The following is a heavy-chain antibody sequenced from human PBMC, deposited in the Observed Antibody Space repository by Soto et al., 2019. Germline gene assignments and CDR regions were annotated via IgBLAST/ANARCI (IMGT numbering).Heavy chain of an antibody. D-gene: IGHD3-10*01. CDR3: ARAREVRGVIGYYYYGMDV. Sequence: ASVKVSCKASGYTFTSYGISWVRQAPGQGLEWMGWISVYNGNTNYAQKLQGRVTMTTDTSTSTAYMELRSLRSDDTAVYYCARAREVRGVIGYYYYGMDVWGQGTTVPSP. CDR1: GYTFTSYG. J-gene: IGHJ6*02. CDR2: ISVYNGNT. V-gene: IGHV1-18*01.